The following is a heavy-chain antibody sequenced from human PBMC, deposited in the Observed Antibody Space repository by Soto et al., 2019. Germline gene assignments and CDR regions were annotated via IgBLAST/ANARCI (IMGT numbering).Heavy chain of an antibody. V-gene: IGHV3-7*03. D-gene: IGHD6-6*01. J-gene: IGHJ6*02. Sequence: GGSLRLSCAPSGFTFSSYWMSWVRQAPGKGLEWVANIKQDGSEKYYVDSVKGRFTISRDNAKNSLYLQMNSLRAEDTAVYYCARVRAARPGGGYYYYYGMDVWGQGTTVTVSS. CDR1: GFTFSSYW. CDR2: IKQDGSEK. CDR3: ARVRAARPGGGYYYYYGMDV.